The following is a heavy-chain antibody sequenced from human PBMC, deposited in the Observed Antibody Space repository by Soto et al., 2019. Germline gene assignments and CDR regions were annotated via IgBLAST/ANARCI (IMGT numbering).Heavy chain of an antibody. V-gene: IGHV1-46*01. J-gene: IGHJ6*02. D-gene: IGHD6-13*01. CDR2: INPSGGST. Sequence: ASVKVSCKASGYTFTSYYMHWVRQAPGQGLEWMGIINPSGGSTSYAQKFQGRVTMTRDTSTSTVYMELSSLRSEDTAVYYCARDGMISIAAAEQEVYEYYGMDVGG. CDR1: GYTFTSYY. CDR3: ARDGMISIAAAEQEVYEYYGMDV.